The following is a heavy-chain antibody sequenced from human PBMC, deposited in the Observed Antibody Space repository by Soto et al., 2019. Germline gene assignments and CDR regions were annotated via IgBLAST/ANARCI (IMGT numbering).Heavy chain of an antibody. J-gene: IGHJ4*02. CDR3: AKGLGELSPESYDY. D-gene: IGHD3-16*02. CDR1: GFTFSYYA. Sequence: QVQLVESGGGVVQPGRSLRLSCAASGFTFSYYAMHWVRQAPGKGLEWVAVISYDGSDKYYADSVKGRFTISRDNSRNTPNLQMNSLRADDTAVYYCAKGLGELSPESYDYWGQGTLITVSS. CDR2: ISYDGSDK. V-gene: IGHV3-30*18.